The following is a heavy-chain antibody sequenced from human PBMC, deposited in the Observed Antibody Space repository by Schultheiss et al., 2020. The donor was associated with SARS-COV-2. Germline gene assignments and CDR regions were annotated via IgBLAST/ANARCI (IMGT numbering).Heavy chain of an antibody. D-gene: IGHD4-23*01. CDR2: IIPIFGTA. CDR1: GYTFTSYG. V-gene: IGHV1-18*01. CDR3: ASGDGNSDAFDY. J-gene: IGHJ4*02. Sequence: ASVKVSCKASGYTFTSYGISWVRQAPGQGLEWMGWIIPIFGTANYAQKFQGRVTMTTDTSTSTAYMELRSLRSDDTAVYYCASGDGNSDAFDYWGQGTLVTVSS.